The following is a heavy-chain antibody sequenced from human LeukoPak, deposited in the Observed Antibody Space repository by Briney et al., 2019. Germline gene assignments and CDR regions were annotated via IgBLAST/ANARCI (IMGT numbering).Heavy chain of an antibody. CDR1: GFTFSSYA. Sequence: PGRSLRLSCAASGFTFSSYAMNWVRQAPGKGLEWVAVISYDGSNKYYADSVKGRFTISRDNAKNSLYLQMNSLRAEDTAVYYCARDPRYFDYYMDVWGKGTTVTISS. J-gene: IGHJ6*03. CDR3: ARDPRYFDYYMDV. V-gene: IGHV3-30*07. D-gene: IGHD3-9*01. CDR2: ISYDGSNK.